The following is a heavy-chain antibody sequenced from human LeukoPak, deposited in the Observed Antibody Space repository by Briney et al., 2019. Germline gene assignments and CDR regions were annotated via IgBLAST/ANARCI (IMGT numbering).Heavy chain of an antibody. CDR2: ISYSGTT. CDR1: GGSISGYY. J-gene: IGHJ5*02. CDR3: ARGDNWFDP. Sequence: PSETLSLTCTVSGGSISGYYWSWIRQPPGKGLEWIGYISYSGTTNYNPSLKSRVTISVDTSKNQFSLKLSSVTAADTAVYYCARGDNWFDPWGQGTLVTVSS. V-gene: IGHV4-59*01.